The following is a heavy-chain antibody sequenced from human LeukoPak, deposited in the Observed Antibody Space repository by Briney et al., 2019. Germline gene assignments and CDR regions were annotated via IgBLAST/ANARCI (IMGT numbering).Heavy chain of an antibody. CDR3: ARYRLVAGIFDY. CDR2: ISSSSSYT. J-gene: IGHJ4*02. CDR1: GFTFSDYY. Sequence: PGGSLRLSCAASGFTFSDYYMSWIRQAPGKGLEWVSYISSSSSYTNYADSVKGRFTISRDNAKNSLYLQMNSLRAEDTAVYYCARYRLVAGIFDYWGQGTLVTVSS. D-gene: IGHD6-19*01. V-gene: IGHV3-11*03.